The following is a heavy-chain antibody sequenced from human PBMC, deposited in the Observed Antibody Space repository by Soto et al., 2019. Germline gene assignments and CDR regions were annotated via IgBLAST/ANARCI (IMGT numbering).Heavy chain of an antibody. CDR1: GGSFSGYY. CDR2: INHSGST. J-gene: IGHJ4*02. Sequence: SETLSLTCAVSGGSFSGYYWSWIRQPPGKGLEWIGEINHSGSTNYNPSLKSRVTISVDTSKNQFSLKLSSVTAADTAVYYCARGWSSVPPGSYWGQGTRVTVSS. V-gene: IGHV4-34*01. D-gene: IGHD3-10*01. CDR3: ARGWSSVPPGSY.